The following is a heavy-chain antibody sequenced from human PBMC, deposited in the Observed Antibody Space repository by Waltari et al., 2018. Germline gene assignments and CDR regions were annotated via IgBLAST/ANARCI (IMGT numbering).Heavy chain of an antibody. CDR3: ASSRTYNWNYVRWFDP. CDR2: IIPIFGTA. D-gene: IGHD1-7*01. Sequence: QVQLVQSGAEVKKPGSSVKVSCKASGGTFSSYAIGWVRQAPRQGLEWMGGIIPIFGTANYAQKFQGRVTITADESTSTAYMELSSLRSEDTAVYYCASSRTYNWNYVRWFDPWGQGTLVTVSS. CDR1: GGTFSSYA. V-gene: IGHV1-69*12. J-gene: IGHJ5*02.